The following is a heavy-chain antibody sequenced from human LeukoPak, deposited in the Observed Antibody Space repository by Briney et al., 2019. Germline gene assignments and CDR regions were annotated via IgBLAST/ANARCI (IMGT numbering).Heavy chain of an antibody. D-gene: IGHD1-1*01. CDR1: GLTVSSNY. V-gene: IGHV3-53*01. CDR3: AREDPGHWPRRAFDI. CDR2: IYGGGST. J-gene: IGHJ3*02. Sequence: GGSLRLSCAASGLTVSSNYMSWVRQAPGKGLEWVSVIYGGGSTYYADSVKGRFTISRDNSKNTLYLQMNSLSAEDTAVYYCAREDPGHWPRRAFDIWGQGTVVTVTS.